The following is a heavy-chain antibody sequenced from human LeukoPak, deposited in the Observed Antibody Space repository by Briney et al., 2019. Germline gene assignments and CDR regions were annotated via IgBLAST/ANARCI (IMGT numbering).Heavy chain of an antibody. Sequence: ASVKVSCKVSGYTLTELSMHWVRQAPGKGLEWMGGFDPEDGETIYAQKFQGRVTMTEDTSTDTAYMERSSLRSEDTAVYYCATPKYYYYSSGLGAFDIWGQGTMVTVSS. D-gene: IGHD3-22*01. CDR2: FDPEDGET. CDR1: GYTLTELS. J-gene: IGHJ3*02. CDR3: ATPKYYYYSSGLGAFDI. V-gene: IGHV1-24*01.